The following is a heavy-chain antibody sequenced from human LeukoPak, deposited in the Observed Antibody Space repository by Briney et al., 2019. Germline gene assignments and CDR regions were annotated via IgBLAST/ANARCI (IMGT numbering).Heavy chain of an antibody. CDR3: ARNWYYYGSGSYYLPYYYYCGMDV. D-gene: IGHD3-10*01. CDR1: GFTFSSYW. CDR2: IKQDGSEK. J-gene: IGHJ6*02. V-gene: IGHV3-7*01. Sequence: GGSLRLSCAASGFTFSSYWMSWVRQAPGKGLEWVANIKQDGSEKYYVDSVKGRFTISRDNAKSSLYLQMNSLRAEDTAVYYCARNWYYYGSGSYYLPYYYYCGMDVWGQGTTVTVSS.